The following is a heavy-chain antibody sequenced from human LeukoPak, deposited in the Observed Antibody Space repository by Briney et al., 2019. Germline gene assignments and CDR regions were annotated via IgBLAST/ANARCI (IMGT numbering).Heavy chain of an antibody. CDR3: AKERGSTTHFDY. V-gene: IGHV3-30*18. J-gene: IGHJ4*02. CDR2: ISYDGSNK. D-gene: IGHD2-2*01. CDR1: GFTFSSYG. Sequence: PGRSLRLSCAASGFTFSSYGMHWVRQAPGKGLEWVAVISYDGSNKYYADSVKGRFTISRDNSKNTLYLQMNGLRDEDTAVYYCAKERGSTTHFDYWGQRTLVTVSS.